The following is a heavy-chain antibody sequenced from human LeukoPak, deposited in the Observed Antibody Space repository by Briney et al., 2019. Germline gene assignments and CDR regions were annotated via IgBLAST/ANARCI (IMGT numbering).Heavy chain of an antibody. CDR2: ISSSSSYI. Sequence: PGGSLRLSCGASGFSFSAYGMNWVRQAPGKGLEWVSSISSSSSYIYYADSVKGRFTISRDNAKNSLYLQMNSLRAEDTAVYYCARGMDYDFWSGYYIWSGYYYYYYMDVWGKGTTVTVSS. CDR1: GFSFSAYG. J-gene: IGHJ6*03. D-gene: IGHD3-3*01. CDR3: ARGMDYDFWSGYYIWSGYYYYYYMDV. V-gene: IGHV3-21*01.